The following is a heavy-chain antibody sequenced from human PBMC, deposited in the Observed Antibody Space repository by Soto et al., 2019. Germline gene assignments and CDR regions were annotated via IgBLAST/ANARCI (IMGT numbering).Heavy chain of an antibody. CDR2: INPSGGST. CDR1: GYTFTSYY. V-gene: IGHV1-46*01. Sequence: ASVKVSCKASGYTFTSYYMHWVRQAPGQGLEWMGIINPSGGSTGYAQKFQGRVTMTRDTSTSTVYMDLSSLRSEDTAVYYCARSSMVRGVIITSPFDYWGQGTLVTVSS. CDR3: ARSSMVRGVIITSPFDY. J-gene: IGHJ4*02. D-gene: IGHD3-10*01.